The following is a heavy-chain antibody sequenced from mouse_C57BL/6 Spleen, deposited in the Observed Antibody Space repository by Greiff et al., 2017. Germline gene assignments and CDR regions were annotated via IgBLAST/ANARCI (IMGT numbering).Heavy chain of an antibody. V-gene: IGHV14-4*01. CDR2: IDPENGDT. Sequence: EVQLQQSGAELVRPGASVKLSCTASGFNIQDDYMHWVKQRPEQGLAWIGWIDPENGDTEYASKFQGKATITADTSSNTAYLQLSSLTSEDTAVYYCTTGYYDYATRSRYFDVWGTGTTVTVSS. CDR3: TTGYYDYATRSRYFDV. D-gene: IGHD2-4*01. CDR1: GFNIQDDY. J-gene: IGHJ1*03.